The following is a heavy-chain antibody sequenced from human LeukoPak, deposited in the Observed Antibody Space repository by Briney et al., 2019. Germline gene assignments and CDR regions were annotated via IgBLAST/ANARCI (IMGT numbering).Heavy chain of an antibody. Sequence: SETLSLTCTVSGGSISSYYWSWIRQPPGKGLEWIGYIYYSGSTNYNPSLKSRVTISVDTSKNQFSLKLSSVTAADTAVYYCARYTVTQYYFDYWGQGTLVTVSS. J-gene: IGHJ4*02. V-gene: IGHV4-59*08. CDR1: GGSISSYY. CDR2: IYYSGST. CDR3: ARYTVTQYYFDY. D-gene: IGHD4-17*01.